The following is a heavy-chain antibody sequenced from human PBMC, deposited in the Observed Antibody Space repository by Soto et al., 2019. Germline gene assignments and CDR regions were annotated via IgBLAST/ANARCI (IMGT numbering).Heavy chain of an antibody. V-gene: IGHV1-18*01. D-gene: IGHD3-10*01. J-gene: IGHJ6*02. CDR3: ARDKDGSGINYYSGMDV. CDR2: ISSYNGNT. CDR1: GYTFNTYA. Sequence: SVKVSCKASGYTFNTYAITWVRQAPGQGLEWMGWISSYNGNTNYAQTLQGRGTMTTDTSTSTAYLELRSLRSDDTAVYYCARDKDGSGINYYSGMDVWGQGTMVTVSS.